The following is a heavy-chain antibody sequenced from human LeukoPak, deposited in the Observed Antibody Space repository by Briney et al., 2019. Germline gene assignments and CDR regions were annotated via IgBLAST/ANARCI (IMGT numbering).Heavy chain of an antibody. V-gene: IGHV3-30*18. D-gene: IGHD3-10*01. Sequence: PGGSLRLSCAASGFTFSSYGMHWVRQAPGKGLEWVAVISYDGSNKYYADSVKGRFTISRDNSKNTLYLQMNNLRAEDTAVYYCAKEPYYYGSGSVDYWGQGTLVTVSS. CDR2: ISYDGSNK. J-gene: IGHJ4*02. CDR3: AKEPYYYGSGSVDY. CDR1: GFTFSSYG.